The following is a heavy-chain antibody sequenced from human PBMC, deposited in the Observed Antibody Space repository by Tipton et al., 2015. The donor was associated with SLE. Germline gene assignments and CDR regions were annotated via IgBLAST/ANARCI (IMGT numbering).Heavy chain of an antibody. CDR3: ARHLVAAGTTWFDP. CDR2: MWYDENNK. D-gene: IGHD6-13*01. J-gene: IGHJ5*02. Sequence: SLRLSCAGSGFTFSSYGMHWVRQAPGKGLEWVAVMWYDENNKYYADSVKGRFTISRDNSKNTLYLQMNSLRAEDTAVYYCARHLVAAGTTWFDPWGQGMLVTVSS. CDR1: GFTFSSYG. V-gene: IGHV3-33*01.